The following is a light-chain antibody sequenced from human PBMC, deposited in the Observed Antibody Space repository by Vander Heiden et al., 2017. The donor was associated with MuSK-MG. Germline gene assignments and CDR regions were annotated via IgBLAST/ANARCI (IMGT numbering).Light chain of an antibody. CDR3: QQSDSIPYT. V-gene: IGKV1-39*01. Sequence: DIQMTQSPSSLSASVGDSVTITCRASQSISSYLNWYQQKPGKAPKLLIYAASSVQSGVPSRFSGSGSGTDFTLTISRLQPEDFATYYCQQSDSIPYTFGQGTKLEIK. J-gene: IGKJ2*01. CDR2: AAS. CDR1: QSISSY.